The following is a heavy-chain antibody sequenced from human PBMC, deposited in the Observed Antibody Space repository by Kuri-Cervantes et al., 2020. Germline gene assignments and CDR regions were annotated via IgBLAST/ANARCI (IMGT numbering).Heavy chain of an antibody. CDR2: IKQDGSEK. CDR1: GFTFSSYW. V-gene: IGHV3-7*01. J-gene: IGHJ4*02. CDR3: AREERQYGDYVFDY. D-gene: IGHD4-17*01. Sequence: LSLTCAASGFTFSSYWMSWVRQAPGKGLEWVANIKQDGSEKYYVDSVKGRFTISRDNAKNSLYLQMNSLRAEDTAVYYCAREERQYGDYVFDYWGQGTPVTVSS.